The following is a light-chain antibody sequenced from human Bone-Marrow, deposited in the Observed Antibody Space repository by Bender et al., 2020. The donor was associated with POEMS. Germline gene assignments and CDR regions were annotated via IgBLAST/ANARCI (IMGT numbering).Light chain of an antibody. CDR3: AAWDAGRSGGV. J-gene: IGLJ3*02. CDR2: SDN. V-gene: IGLV1-44*01. Sequence: QSVLTQPPSASGTPGQRVTISCSGSNSNIGTNAVNWYQQFPGTAPKLLIYSDNQRPSGVPDRFYAVKSGTSASLAISGLQSEDEADYYCAAWDAGRSGGVFGGRTNQT. CDR1: NSNIGTNA.